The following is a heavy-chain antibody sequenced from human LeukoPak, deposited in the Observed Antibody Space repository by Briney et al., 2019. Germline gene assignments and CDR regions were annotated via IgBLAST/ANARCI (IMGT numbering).Heavy chain of an antibody. Sequence: GASVKVSCKASGYTFTSYGISWVRQAPGQGLEWMGWISAYNGNTNYAQKLQGRVTMTTDTSTSTAYMELRSLRSDDTAVYYCARDVAHDYCGSGSYQDFPFDYWGQGTLVTVSS. V-gene: IGHV1-18*01. D-gene: IGHD3-10*01. CDR2: ISAYNGNT. CDR3: ARDVAHDYCGSGSYQDFPFDY. CDR1: GYTFTSYG. J-gene: IGHJ4*02.